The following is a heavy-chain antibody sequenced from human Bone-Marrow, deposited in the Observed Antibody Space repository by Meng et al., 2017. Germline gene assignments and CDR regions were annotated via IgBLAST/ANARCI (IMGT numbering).Heavy chain of an antibody. CDR3: ARVVEDWGWDGPYYYYGMDV. CDR2: IYYSGST. CDR1: GGSISSSSYY. Sequence: SETLSLTCTVSGGSISSSSYYWGWIRQPPGKGLEWIGSIYYSGSTNYNPSLKSRVTMSVDTSKNQFSLKLSSVTAADTAVYYCARVVEDWGWDGPYYYYGMDVWGQGATVTVSS. V-gene: IGHV4-39*07. D-gene: IGHD2-15*01. J-gene: IGHJ6*02.